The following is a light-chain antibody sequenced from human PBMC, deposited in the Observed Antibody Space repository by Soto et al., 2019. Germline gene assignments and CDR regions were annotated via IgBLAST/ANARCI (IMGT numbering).Light chain of an antibody. Sequence: DVQMTQSPSTLSAAVGDGVTITCRASQTISGWLAWYQQRPGKAPKLLISDASSLRSGVPSRFSGSGSGTEFTLTISSLQPHDFGSYYCQQYKSYPWMFGHGTKVEV. J-gene: IGKJ1*01. CDR2: DAS. V-gene: IGKV1-5*01. CDR1: QTISGW. CDR3: QQYKSYPWM.